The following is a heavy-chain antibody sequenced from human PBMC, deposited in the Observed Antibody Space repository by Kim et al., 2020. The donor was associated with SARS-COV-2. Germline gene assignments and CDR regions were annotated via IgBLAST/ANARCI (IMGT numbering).Heavy chain of an antibody. CDR1: GFTFSDYY. J-gene: IGHJ4*02. D-gene: IGHD3-22*01. CDR2: ISSSGSTI. CDR3: ARDSYYYDSSAYYKD. Sequence: GGSLRLSCAASGFTFSDYYMSWIRQAPGKGLEWVSYISSSGSTIYYADSVKGRFTISSDNAKNSLYLQMNSLRAEDTAVYYCARDSYYYDSSAYYKDWGQGTLVTVSS. V-gene: IGHV3-11*04.